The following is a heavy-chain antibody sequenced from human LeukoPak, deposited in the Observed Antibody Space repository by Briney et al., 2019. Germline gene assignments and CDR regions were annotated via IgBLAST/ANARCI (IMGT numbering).Heavy chain of an antibody. V-gene: IGHV4-59*07. CDR2: IHYSGKT. D-gene: IGHD3-16*01. CDR1: GGSISGYY. CDR3: VRFGFYLDIDV. Sequence: SDTLSLTCTVSGGSISGYYWTWTPQPPGTGLESIGQIHYSGKTDSPPTLRSPITISVDTSKNHVFVKLSSVTAADTAVYYCVRFGFYLDIDVGGQGTTVTVAS. J-gene: IGHJ6*02.